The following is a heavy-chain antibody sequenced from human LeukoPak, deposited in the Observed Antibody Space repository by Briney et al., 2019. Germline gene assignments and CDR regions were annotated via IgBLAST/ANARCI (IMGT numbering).Heavy chain of an antibody. CDR2: IYPGDSDT. CDR1: GYVFSTYW. CDR3: ARTGYSSGWYGGFDI. Sequence: GESLKISCKGSGYVFSTYWIGWVRQMPGKGLEWMGIIYPGDSDTIYSPSFQGQVTISADKSISTAYLQWSSLKASDTAMYYCARTGYSSGWYGGFDIWGQGTMVTVSS. J-gene: IGHJ3*02. D-gene: IGHD6-19*01. V-gene: IGHV5-51*01.